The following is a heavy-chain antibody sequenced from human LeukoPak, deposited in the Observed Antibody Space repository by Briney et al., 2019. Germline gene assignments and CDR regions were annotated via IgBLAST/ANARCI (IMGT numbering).Heavy chain of an antibody. V-gene: IGHV3-23*01. CDR3: AKDYGPLSSY. CDR2: IISSGDIT. D-gene: IGHD4-17*01. J-gene: IGHJ4*02. Sequence: GSLRLSCAASGFAFRSYAMSWVRQAPGRGLEWVSSIISSGDITYYADSLKGRFTISRDNSKNTLYLQMNSLRAEDTALYYCAKDYGPLSSYWGQGTLVTVSS. CDR1: GFAFRSYA.